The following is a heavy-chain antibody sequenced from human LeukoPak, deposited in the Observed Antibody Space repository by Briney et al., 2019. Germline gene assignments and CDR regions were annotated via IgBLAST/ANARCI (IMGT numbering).Heavy chain of an antibody. CDR1: GFTFSSYW. J-gene: IGHJ4*02. CDR2: INSDGSST. V-gene: IGHV3-74*01. Sequence: GGSLRLSCAASGFTFSSYWMHWVRQAPGKGLVWVSRINSDGSSTSYADSVKGRFTISRDNAKNTLYLQMNSLRAEDTAVYYCARESFGAREDYYDFWSGYPGTHFDYWGQGTLVTVSS. D-gene: IGHD3-3*01. CDR3: ARESFGAREDYYDFWSGYPGTHFDY.